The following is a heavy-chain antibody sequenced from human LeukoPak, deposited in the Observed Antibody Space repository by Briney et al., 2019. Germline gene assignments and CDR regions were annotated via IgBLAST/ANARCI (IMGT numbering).Heavy chain of an antibody. CDR2: IYYSGST. Sequence: SETLSLTCTVSGGSISSYYWSWIRQPPGKGLEWIGYIYYSGSTNYNPSLKSRVTISVDTSKSQFSLKLSSVTAADTAVYYCARDSGRFGYYYGMDVWGQGTTVTVSS. CDR1: GGSISSYY. D-gene: IGHD3-16*01. J-gene: IGHJ6*02. CDR3: ARDSGRFGYYYGMDV. V-gene: IGHV4-59*01.